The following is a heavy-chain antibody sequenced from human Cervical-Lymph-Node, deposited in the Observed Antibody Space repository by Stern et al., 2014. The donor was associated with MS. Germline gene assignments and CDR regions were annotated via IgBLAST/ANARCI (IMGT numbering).Heavy chain of an antibody. J-gene: IGHJ5*02. V-gene: IGHV4-59*01. Sequence: VQLQESGPGLVKPSETLSLTCTVSGGSISSYYWSWIRQPPGKGLEWIGYIYYRGSPNYNPSLKSRVTISVDTSKNQFSLKLSSVTAADTAVYYCARVGGQWLSLIDPWGQGTLVTVSS. D-gene: IGHD6-19*01. CDR1: GGSISSYY. CDR2: IYYRGSP. CDR3: ARVGGQWLSLIDP.